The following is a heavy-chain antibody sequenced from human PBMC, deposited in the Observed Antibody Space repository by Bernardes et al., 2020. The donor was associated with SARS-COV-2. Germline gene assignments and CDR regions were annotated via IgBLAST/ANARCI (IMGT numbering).Heavy chain of an antibody. CDR3: AKRTSSSSGPFHY. J-gene: IGHJ4*02. CDR2: ISYHGNIE. D-gene: IGHD2-2*01. V-gene: IGHV3-30*18. Sequence: GWSLRLSCAASGFTFSSYGMHWVRQAPGKGLEWVAVISYHGNIEFYADSVKGRFTISRDNSKNTLYLQMNSLRAEDTAVYYCAKRTSSSSGPFHYWGQGTLVTVSS. CDR1: GFTFSSYG.